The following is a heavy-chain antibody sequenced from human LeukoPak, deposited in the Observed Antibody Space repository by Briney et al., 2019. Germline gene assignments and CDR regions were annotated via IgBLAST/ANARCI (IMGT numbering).Heavy chain of an antibody. CDR1: GGSISSSSYY. CDR2: TYYSGST. J-gene: IGHJ4*02. CDR3: AREILPTLYCSGGSCYGLFDY. Sequence: PSETLSLTCTVSGGSISSSSYYWGWIRQPPRKGLEWIGSTYYSGSTYYNPSLKSRVTISVDTSKNQFSLKLSPVTAADTAVYYCAREILPTLYCSGGSCYGLFDYWGQGTLVTVSS. V-gene: IGHV4-39*07. D-gene: IGHD2-15*01.